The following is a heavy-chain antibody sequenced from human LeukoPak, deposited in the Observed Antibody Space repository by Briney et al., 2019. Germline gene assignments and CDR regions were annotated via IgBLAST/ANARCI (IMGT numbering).Heavy chain of an antibody. V-gene: IGHV4-30-4*01. CDR1: GVSISSGDYY. J-gene: IGHJ4*02. D-gene: IGHD4-17*01. CDR2: IYYSGST. Sequence: SQTLSLTCTVSGVSISSGDYYWRWLRQPPGKGLEWIGYIYYSGSTYYNPSLKSRVTISVDTSKNQFSLKLSSVTAADTAVYYCARDSLDYGVDYWGQGTLVTVSS. CDR3: ARDSLDYGVDY.